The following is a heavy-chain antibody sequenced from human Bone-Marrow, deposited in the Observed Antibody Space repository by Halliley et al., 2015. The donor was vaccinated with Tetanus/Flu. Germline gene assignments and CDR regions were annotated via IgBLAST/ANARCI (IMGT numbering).Heavy chain of an antibody. D-gene: IGHD4-4*01. Sequence: NYNPSLKSRVTISLDMSKNQFSLKLTAVTPADTAVYYCARERSNSASYNHGTDVWGQGTTVTVSS. CDR3: ARERSNSASYNHGTDV. V-gene: IGHV4-59*01. J-gene: IGHJ6*02.